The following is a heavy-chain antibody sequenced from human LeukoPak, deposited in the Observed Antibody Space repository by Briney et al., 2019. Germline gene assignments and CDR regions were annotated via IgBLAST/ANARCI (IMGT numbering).Heavy chain of an antibody. CDR1: GGSISRYY. CDR3: ARVVGFYDSSAFDL. Sequence: SETLSLTCTVSGGSISRYYWSWIRQPPGKGLEWIGYISYSGSTKYNPSLMSRVTISVDTSKNQFSLKLSSVTAADTAVYYCARVVGFYDSSAFDLWGQGTLVTVSS. V-gene: IGHV4-59*01. CDR2: ISYSGST. J-gene: IGHJ5*02. D-gene: IGHD3-22*01.